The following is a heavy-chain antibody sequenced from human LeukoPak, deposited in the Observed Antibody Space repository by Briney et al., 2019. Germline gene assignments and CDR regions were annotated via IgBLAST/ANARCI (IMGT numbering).Heavy chain of an antibody. CDR1: GFTFSNYW. J-gene: IGHJ4*02. CDR3: ARDKKSGESSEIDY. CDR2: INRDGSTT. D-gene: IGHD3-10*01. V-gene: IGHV3-74*03. Sequence: GGSLRLSCAASGFTFSNYWVHWVRQAPGRGLVWVSRINRDGSTTKYADSVKGRFTVSRDNAKNTLNLQMNSLRAEDTAVYYCARDKKSGESSEIDYWGQGTLVTVSS.